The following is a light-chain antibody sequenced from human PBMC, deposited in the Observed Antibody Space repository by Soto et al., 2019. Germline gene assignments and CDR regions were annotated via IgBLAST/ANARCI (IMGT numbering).Light chain of an antibody. CDR1: QSISSW. CDR2: DAS. V-gene: IGKV1-5*01. J-gene: IGKJ2*01. CDR3: QQYNSYSKMYT. Sequence: DIQMTQSPSTLSASVGDRVTITCRASQSISSWLAWYQQKPGKAPKLLIYDASSLESGAPSRFSGSGSGTEFTLTISSLQPDDFATYYCQQYNSYSKMYTFGQGTKLEIK.